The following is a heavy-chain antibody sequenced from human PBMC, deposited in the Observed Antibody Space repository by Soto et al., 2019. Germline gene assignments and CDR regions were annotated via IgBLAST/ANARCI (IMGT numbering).Heavy chain of an antibody. D-gene: IGHD6-6*01. CDR3: ARGARPPRGSNDDY. Sequence: GGFLRLSCAASGFTFSSYSMNWVRQAPGKGLEWVSSISSSSSYIYYADSVKGRFTISRDNAKNSLYLQMNSLRAEDTAVYYCARGARPPRGSNDDYWGQGTLVTVSS. CDR1: GFTFSSYS. J-gene: IGHJ4*02. V-gene: IGHV3-21*01. CDR2: ISSSSSYI.